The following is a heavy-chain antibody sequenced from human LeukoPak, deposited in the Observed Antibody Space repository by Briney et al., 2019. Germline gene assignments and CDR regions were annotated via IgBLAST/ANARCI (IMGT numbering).Heavy chain of an antibody. CDR3: ASGSGYYSGVVY. CDR2: IYSGGST. Sequence: GGSLRLSCAASGFTFSSYAMSWVRQAPGKGLEWVSVIYSGGSTYYADSVKGRFTISRDNSKNTLYLQMNSLRAEDTAVYYCASGSGYYSGVVYWGQGTLVTVSS. J-gene: IGHJ4*02. CDR1: GFTFSSYA. V-gene: IGHV3-66*01. D-gene: IGHD3-22*01.